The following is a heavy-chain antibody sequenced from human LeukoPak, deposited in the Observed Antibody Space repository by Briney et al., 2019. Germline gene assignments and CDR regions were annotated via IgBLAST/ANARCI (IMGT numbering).Heavy chain of an antibody. J-gene: IGHJ4*02. V-gene: IGHV4-59*01. CDR1: GGSISSYY. Sequence: NPSETLSLTCTVSGGSISSYYWSWIRQPPGKGLEWIGHIYYSGSTNYNPSLKSRVTISVDTSKNQFSLKLSSVTAADTAVYYCASSRARIVGASRGFDYWGQGTLVTVSS. CDR3: ASSRARIVGASRGFDY. CDR2: IYYSGST. D-gene: IGHD1-26*01.